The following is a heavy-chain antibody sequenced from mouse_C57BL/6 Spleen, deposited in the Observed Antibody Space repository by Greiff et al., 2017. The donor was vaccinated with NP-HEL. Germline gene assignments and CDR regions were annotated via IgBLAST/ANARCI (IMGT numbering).Heavy chain of an antibody. J-gene: IGHJ1*03. CDR1: GYTFTSYW. CDR3: AAVYWYDADWYFDV. Sequence: QVQLQQSGTELVKPGASVKLSCKASGYTFTSYWMHWVKQRPGQGLEWIGNINPSNGGTNYNEKFKSKATLTVDKSSSTAYMQLSSLTSEDSAVDYCAAVYWYDADWYFDVWGTGTTVTVSS. D-gene: IGHD2-14*01. V-gene: IGHV1-53*01. CDR2: INPSNGGT.